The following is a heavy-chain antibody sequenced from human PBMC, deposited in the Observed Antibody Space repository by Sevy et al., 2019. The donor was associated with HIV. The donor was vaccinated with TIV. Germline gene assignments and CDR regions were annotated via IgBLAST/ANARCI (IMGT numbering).Heavy chain of an antibody. V-gene: IGHV3-7*03. Sequence: GGSLRLSCAASGFTFSSYWMSWVRQAPGKGLEWVANIKQDGSEKYYVDSVKGRFTISRDNAKNPLYLQMNSLRDEDTAVYYCESRGGKGFDSWGQGTLVTVSS. CDR3: ESRGGKGFDS. CDR2: IKQDGSEK. D-gene: IGHD3-16*01. CDR1: GFTFSSYW. J-gene: IGHJ5*01.